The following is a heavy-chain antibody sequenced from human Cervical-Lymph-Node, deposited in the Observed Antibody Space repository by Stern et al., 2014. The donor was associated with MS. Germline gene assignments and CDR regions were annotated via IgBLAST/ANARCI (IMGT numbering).Heavy chain of an antibody. J-gene: IGHJ4*02. Sequence: VQLVESGGGVVQPGRSLRISCAASGFTFSSFAMHWVRQAPGKGLEWVAVIAYAGSNKFYADSVKGRFTISRDNSKKTLYLQMNSLRAEDTAVYYCARDWDARYTFDYWGQGTLVTVSS. V-gene: IGHV3-30*04. CDR3: ARDWDARYTFDY. CDR1: GFTFSSFA. D-gene: IGHD1-1*01. CDR2: IAYAGSNK.